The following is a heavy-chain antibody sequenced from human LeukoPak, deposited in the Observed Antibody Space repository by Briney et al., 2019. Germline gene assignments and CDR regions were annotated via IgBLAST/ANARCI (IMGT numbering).Heavy chain of an antibody. CDR2: MNPNSGNT. CDR3: ARPTTAAPAFDI. CDR1: GYTFTSYD. Sequence: ASVKVSCKASGYTFTSYDINWVRQATGQGLEWMGWMNPNSGNTGYAQKFQGRVTITRNTSISTAYMELSSLRSEDTAVYYCARPTTAAPAFDIWGQGTMVTVSS. D-gene: IGHD2-2*01. J-gene: IGHJ3*02. V-gene: IGHV1-8*03.